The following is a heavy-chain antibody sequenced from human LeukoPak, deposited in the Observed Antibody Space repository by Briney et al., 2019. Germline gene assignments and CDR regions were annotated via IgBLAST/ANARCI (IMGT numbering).Heavy chain of an antibody. Sequence: GRSLRLSCAASGFTFSSYAMHWVRQAPGKGLEWVAVISYDGSNKYYADSVKGRFTISRDNSKNTLYLQMNSLRAEDTAVYYCARDWDYYDSSGQDYFDYWGQGTLVTVSS. CDR3: ARDWDYYDSSGQDYFDY. CDR1: GFTFSSYA. D-gene: IGHD3-22*01. J-gene: IGHJ4*02. V-gene: IGHV3-30-3*01. CDR2: ISYDGSNK.